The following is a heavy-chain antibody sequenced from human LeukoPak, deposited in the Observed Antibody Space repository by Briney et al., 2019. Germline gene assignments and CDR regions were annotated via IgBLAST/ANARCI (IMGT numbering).Heavy chain of an antibody. Sequence: GGSLRLTCAASGFTFNSYWMNWVRQAPGKGLEWVANIKQDGSEKYYVDSVKGRFAISRDNAKNSLYLQMNSLRDEDTAVYYCARDLAGHQFDHWGQGTLVTVSS. CDR3: ARDLAGHQFDH. CDR2: IKQDGSEK. J-gene: IGHJ4*02. V-gene: IGHV3-7*01. CDR1: GFTFNSYW.